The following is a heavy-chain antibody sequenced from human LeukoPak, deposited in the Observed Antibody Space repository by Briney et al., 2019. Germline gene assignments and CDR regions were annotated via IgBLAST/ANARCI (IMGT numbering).Heavy chain of an antibody. J-gene: IGHJ3*02. CDR1: GGAISSAGYH. Sequence: SQTLSLTCTVSGGAISSAGYHWSWIRQHPGKGLEWIGYIYDSGNTYYNPSLKSRVTISVDTSKSQFSLNLSSVTAADTAAYYCAGPRPGAFDIWGQGTMVTVSS. CDR2: IYDSGNT. D-gene: IGHD3-10*01. CDR3: AGPRPGAFDI. V-gene: IGHV4-31*03.